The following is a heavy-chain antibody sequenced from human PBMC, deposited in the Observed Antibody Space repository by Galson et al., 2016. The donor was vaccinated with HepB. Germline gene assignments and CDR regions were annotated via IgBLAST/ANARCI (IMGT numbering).Heavy chain of an antibody. J-gene: IGHJ6*02. Sequence: SVKVSCKASGYTFSNYDINWVRQAPGQGPEWMAWMNPKSGNTGYAQSFKARVTMTRDTSISTAYMELYSLTSEDTSVYFCARGGTLPKTNSYGMDVWGQGTAVTVSS. CDR3: ARGGTLPKTNSYGMDV. CDR2: MNPKSGNT. CDR1: GYTFSNYD. D-gene: IGHD2-8*01. V-gene: IGHV1-8*01.